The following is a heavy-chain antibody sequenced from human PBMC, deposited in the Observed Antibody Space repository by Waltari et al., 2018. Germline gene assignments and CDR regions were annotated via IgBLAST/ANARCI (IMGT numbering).Heavy chain of an antibody. J-gene: IGHJ4*02. CDR2: FGPEDSET. D-gene: IGHD2-21*02. CDR1: GYTLTELS. CDR3: ATLTDNEVVTPAGDDY. Sequence: QVQLVQSGAEVKKPGASVKVSCKVSGYTLTELSMHWVRQAPGKGREWMGGFGPEDSETIYAQKFQGRVTMTEYTSTDTAYMELSSLRSEDTAVYYCATLTDNEVVTPAGDDYWGQGTLVTVSS. V-gene: IGHV1-24*01.